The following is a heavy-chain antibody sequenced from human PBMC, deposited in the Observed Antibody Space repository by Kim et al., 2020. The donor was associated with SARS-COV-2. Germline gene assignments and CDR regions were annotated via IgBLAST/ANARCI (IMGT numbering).Heavy chain of an antibody. V-gene: IGHV3-15*01. CDR3: TTALDSSTDYYGMDV. CDR2: IKSKTDGGTT. J-gene: IGHJ6*02. CDR1: GFTFSNAW. D-gene: IGHD5-18*01. Sequence: GGSLRLSCAASGFTFSNAWMSWVRQAPGKGLEWVGRIKSKTDGGTTDYAAPVKGRFTISRDDSKNTLYLQMNSLKTEDTAVYYCTTALDSSTDYYGMDVWGQGTTVTVSS.